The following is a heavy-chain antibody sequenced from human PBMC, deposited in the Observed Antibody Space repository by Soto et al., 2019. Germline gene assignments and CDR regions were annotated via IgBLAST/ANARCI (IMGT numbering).Heavy chain of an antibody. J-gene: IGHJ4*02. CDR2: IYYSGST. Sequence: PSETLSLTCTVSGGSVSSGSYYWSWIRQPPGKGLEWIGYIYYSGSTNYNPSLKSRVAISVDTSKNQFSLKLSSVTAADTAVYYCARDGDGNALDDWGQGTLVTVSS. CDR1: GGSVSSGSYY. V-gene: IGHV4-61*01. CDR3: ARDGDGNALDD. D-gene: IGHD2-21*02.